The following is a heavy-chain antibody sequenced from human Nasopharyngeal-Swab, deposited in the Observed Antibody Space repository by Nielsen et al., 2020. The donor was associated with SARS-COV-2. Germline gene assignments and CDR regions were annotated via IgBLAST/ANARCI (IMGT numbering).Heavy chain of an antibody. CDR2: FYTTGSI. D-gene: IGHD2-2*01. CDR3: ARSYCDSTRCANAFAI. V-gene: IGHV4-61*02. CDR1: GGSNSSGTYY. J-gene: IGHJ3*02. Sequence: SETLSLTCTVSGGSNSSGTYYWSWILQPAGQGLEWIWRFYTTGSIHYNPSLKRRVTISVDTSKNQFSLKLTSVTAADTAVYYCARSYCDSTRCANAFAIWGQGTMVTVSS.